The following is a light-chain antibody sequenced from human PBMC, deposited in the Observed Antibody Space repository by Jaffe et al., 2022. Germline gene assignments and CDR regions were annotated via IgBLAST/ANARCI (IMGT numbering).Light chain of an antibody. CDR1: QSVSSN. Sequence: ELVMTQSPATLSVSPGERATLSCRASQSVSSNLAWYQQKPGQAPRLLIYGASTRATGIPARFSGSGSGTEFTLTISSLQSEDFAVYYCQQYNNWPPRYTFGQGTKVEIK. V-gene: IGKV3-15*01. CDR3: QQYNNWPPRYT. J-gene: IGKJ2*01. CDR2: GAS.